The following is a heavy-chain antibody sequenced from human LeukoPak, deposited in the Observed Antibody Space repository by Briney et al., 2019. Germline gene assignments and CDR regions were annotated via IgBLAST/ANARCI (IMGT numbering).Heavy chain of an antibody. CDR2: ISYDGSNK. J-gene: IGHJ4*02. V-gene: IGHV3-30*04. D-gene: IGHD4-17*01. Sequence: GGSLRLSCAASGFTFSSYAMHWVRPAPGKGLEWVAVISYDGSNKYYADSVKGRFTISRDNSKNTLYLQMNSLRAEDTAVYYCARDQPYIGDYLYYFDYWGQGTLVTVSS. CDR1: GFTFSSYA. CDR3: ARDQPYIGDYLYYFDY.